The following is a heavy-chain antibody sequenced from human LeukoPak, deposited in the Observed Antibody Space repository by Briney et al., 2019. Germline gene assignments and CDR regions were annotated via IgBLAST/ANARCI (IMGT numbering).Heavy chain of an antibody. CDR1: GFSFSDSY. V-gene: IGHV3-11*04. D-gene: IGHD3-3*01. CDR3: AKGSKEVLFTRDHCMDV. J-gene: IGHJ6*03. Sequence: PGGSLRLSCAASGFSFSDSYMRWVCQAPGKGLERVSYICSSGSTIYYADSVKGRFTISRDKGKNSLYLQSNSVRAEDTAVYYGAKGSKEVLFTRDHCMDVWGKGTTVSISS. CDR2: ICSSGSTI.